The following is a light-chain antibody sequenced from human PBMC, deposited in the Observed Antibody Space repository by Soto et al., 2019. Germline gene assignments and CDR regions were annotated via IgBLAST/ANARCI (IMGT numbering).Light chain of an antibody. CDR1: QGISNY. Sequence: DIQMTQSPSSLSASVGDRVTITCRASQGISNYLAWYQQKPGKVPKLLIYAASTLQSGVPSRFSGSGSGTDITLTISTPHPADAATYYGQKYNNAPLFTFGPETKVDIQ. V-gene: IGKV1-27*01. J-gene: IGKJ3*01. CDR3: QKYNNAPLFT. CDR2: AAS.